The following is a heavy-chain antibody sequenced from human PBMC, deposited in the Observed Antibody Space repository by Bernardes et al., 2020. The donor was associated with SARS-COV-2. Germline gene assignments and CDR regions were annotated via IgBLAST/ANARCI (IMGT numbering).Heavy chain of an antibody. V-gene: IGHV3-9*01. Sequence: GGSLRLSCAASGFTFDDYAMHWVRQAPGKGLEWVSGISWNSGSIGYADSVKGRFTISRDNAKNSLYLQMNSLRAEDTALYYCAKVDAAGADYWGQGTLVTVSS. CDR2: ISWNSGSI. CDR1: GFTFDDYA. J-gene: IGHJ4*02. CDR3: AKVDAAGADY. D-gene: IGHD2-2*01.